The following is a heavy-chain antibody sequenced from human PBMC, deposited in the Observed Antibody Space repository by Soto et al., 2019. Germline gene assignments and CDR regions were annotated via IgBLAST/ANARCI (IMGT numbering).Heavy chain of an antibody. CDR2: IYHSVST. J-gene: IGHJ3*02. V-gene: IGHV4-4*02. CDR3: ARDLYSGSYSDAFDI. CDR1: GGSFSSSNW. Sequence: QVQLQESGPGLVKPSWTLSLTWAVSGGSFSSSNWWIWVRQPPGKGLELIGEIYHSVSTNYNPSHMCRVTISVDKSKNQFSLKLSSVTAADTAVYYCARDLYSGSYSDAFDIWGQGTMVTVSS. D-gene: IGHD1-26*01.